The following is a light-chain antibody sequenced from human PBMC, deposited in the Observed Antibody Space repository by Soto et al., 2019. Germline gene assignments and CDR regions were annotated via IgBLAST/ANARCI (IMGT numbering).Light chain of an antibody. CDR3: QQYGDSPRLT. V-gene: IGKV3-20*01. CDR2: GAS. CDR1: QSVRNNY. J-gene: IGKJ4*01. Sequence: EIVLQQSPGTLSLSPGEGDTISCRASQSVRNNYSSWSQQKPGQAPSRLIYGASARATGIPDRFSGSGSGSGFNLTISGMEPEDFAVYYCQQYGDSPRLTFGGGTRVEIK.